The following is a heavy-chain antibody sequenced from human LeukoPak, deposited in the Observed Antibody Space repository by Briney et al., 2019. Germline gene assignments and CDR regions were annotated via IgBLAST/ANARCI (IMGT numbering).Heavy chain of an antibody. D-gene: IGHD6-13*01. V-gene: IGHV4-4*07. CDR1: GGSISSYY. J-gene: IGHJ6*03. CDR3: ARCFSNNWFGRYDYYMDV. CDR2: VYTSGST. Sequence: PSETLSLTCTVSGGSISSYYWSWVRQPAGKGLEWIGRVYTSGSTNYNPSLKSRVTISVDTSKSQFSLKLSSVIAADTAVYYCARCFSNNWFGRYDYYMDVWGKGTTVTVSS.